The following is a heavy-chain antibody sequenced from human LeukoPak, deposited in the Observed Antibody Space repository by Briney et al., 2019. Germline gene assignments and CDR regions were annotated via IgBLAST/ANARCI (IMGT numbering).Heavy chain of an antibody. CDR1: GYSFSTYW. CDR3: ARGGSYYGRSGRGVNSFDP. V-gene: IGHV5-51*01. CDR2: IYPGDSDT. Sequence: GESLKISCKGSGYSFSTYWLGWVRQMPGKGLEWMGIIYPGDSDTRYSPSFQGQVTISADKSISTAYLQWSSLKASDSAMYYCARGGSYYGRSGRGVNSFDPWGQGTLVTVSS. J-gene: IGHJ5*02. D-gene: IGHD3-22*01.